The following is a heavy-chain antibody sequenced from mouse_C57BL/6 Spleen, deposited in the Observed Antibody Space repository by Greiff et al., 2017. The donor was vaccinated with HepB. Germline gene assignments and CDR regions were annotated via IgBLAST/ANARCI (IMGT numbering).Heavy chain of an antibody. Sequence: VQLQQSGAELVRPGASVTLSCKASGYTFTDYEMHWVKQTPVHGLEWIGAIDPETGGTAYNQKFKGKAILTADKSSSTAYMELRSLTSEDSAVYCCTRGSLYYFDYWGQGTTLTVSS. J-gene: IGHJ2*01. CDR2: IDPETGGT. V-gene: IGHV1-15*01. CDR1: GYTFTDYE. CDR3: TRGSLYYFDY.